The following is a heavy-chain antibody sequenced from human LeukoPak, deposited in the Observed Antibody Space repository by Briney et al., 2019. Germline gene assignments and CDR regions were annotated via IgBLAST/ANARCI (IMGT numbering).Heavy chain of an antibody. V-gene: IGHV7-4-1*02. D-gene: IGHD3-10*01. CDR3: AREAGLVRRYDAFEI. CDR1: GYTFTGYY. J-gene: IGHJ3*02. CDR2: INTNTGNP. Sequence: ASVKVSCKASGYTFTGYYMHWVRQAPGQGLEWMGWINTNTGNPTYAQGFTGRFVFYLDTSVSAAYLQINSLQAEDTAVYYCAREAGLVRRYDAFEIWGQGTMVSVSS.